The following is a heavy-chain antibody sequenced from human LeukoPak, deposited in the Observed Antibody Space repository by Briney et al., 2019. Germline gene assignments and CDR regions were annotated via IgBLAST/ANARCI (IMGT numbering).Heavy chain of an antibody. CDR2: INHSGST. J-gene: IGHJ6*04. V-gene: IGHV4-34*01. CDR3: ARGGGGIVVVPAARAYYYGMDV. Sequence: SETLSLTCAVYGGSFSGYYWSWIRQPPGKGLEWIGEINHSGSTNYNPSLKSRVTISVDTSKNQFSLKLSSVTAADTAVYYCARGGGGIVVVPAARAYYYGMDVWGKGTTVTVSS. D-gene: IGHD2-2*01. CDR1: GGSFSGYY.